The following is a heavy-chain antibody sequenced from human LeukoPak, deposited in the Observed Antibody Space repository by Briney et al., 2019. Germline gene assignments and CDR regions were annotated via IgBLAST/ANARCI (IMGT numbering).Heavy chain of an antibody. CDR1: GVSFSGYY. Sequence: SETLSLTCAVYGVSFSGYYWSWIRQPPGKGLEWIGEINHSGSTNYNPSLKSRVTISVDTSKNQFSLKLSSVTAADTAVYYCARGVGYCSGGSCYSPYFDYWGQGTLVTVSS. J-gene: IGHJ4*02. D-gene: IGHD2-15*01. CDR3: ARGVGYCSGGSCYSPYFDY. CDR2: INHSGST. V-gene: IGHV4-34*01.